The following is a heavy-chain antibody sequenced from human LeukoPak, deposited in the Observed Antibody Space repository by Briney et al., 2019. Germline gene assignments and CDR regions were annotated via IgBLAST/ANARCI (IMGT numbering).Heavy chain of an antibody. D-gene: IGHD6-13*01. CDR1: GGTFSSYA. CDR3: ANSPGIAAAGHHLDP. CDR2: IIPIFGTA. V-gene: IGHV1-69*05. J-gene: IGHJ5*02. Sequence: SVKVSCKASGGTFSSYAISWVRQAPGQGLEWMGRIIPIFGTANYAQKFQGRVTITMDESTSTAYMELSSLRSEDTAVYYCANSPGIAAAGHHLDPWGQGTLVTVSS.